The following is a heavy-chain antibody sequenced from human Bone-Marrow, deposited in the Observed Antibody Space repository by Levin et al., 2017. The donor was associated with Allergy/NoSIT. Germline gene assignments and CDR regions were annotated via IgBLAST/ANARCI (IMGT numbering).Heavy chain of an antibody. V-gene: IGHV3-23*01. Sequence: SGGSLRLSCAASGFTFSSSGMSWVRQAPGKGLEWVSGVTGGKTYYADSVRGRFTISRDNSQNTLYLQMNSLRVEDTAVYYCAKNTLDLDYWGQGTLVTVSS. J-gene: IGHJ4*02. D-gene: IGHD2-2*02. CDR3: AKNTLDLDY. CDR2: VTGGKT. CDR1: GFTFSSSG.